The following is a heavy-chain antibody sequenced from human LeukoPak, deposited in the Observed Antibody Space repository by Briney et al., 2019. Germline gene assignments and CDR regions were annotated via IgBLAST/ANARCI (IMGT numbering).Heavy chain of an antibody. D-gene: IGHD3-10*01. CDR2: ISYGGSNK. Sequence: GGSLRLSCAASGFTFSSYSMNWVRQAPGKGLEWVAVISYGGSNKYYADSVKGRFTISRDNSKNTLYLQMNSLRAEDTAVYYCARELGDYWGQGTLGTVSS. V-gene: IGHV3-30*03. J-gene: IGHJ4*02. CDR1: GFTFSSYS. CDR3: ARELGDY.